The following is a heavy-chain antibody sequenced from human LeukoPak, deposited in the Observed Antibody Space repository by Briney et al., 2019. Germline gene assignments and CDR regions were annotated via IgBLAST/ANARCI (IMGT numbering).Heavy chain of an antibody. CDR2: ISDSRDYI. D-gene: IGHD4-11*01. V-gene: IGHV3-21*01. Sequence: GGSLRLSSAASGFTFSRYSMNWVRQAPGKGLEWVSSISDSRDYIYYADSVKGRFTISTDNAKNSLSLQMNSLRAEDTAVYYCARGGKLDYPFDYWGQGTLVTVSS. CDR1: GFTFSRYS. J-gene: IGHJ4*02. CDR3: ARGGKLDYPFDY.